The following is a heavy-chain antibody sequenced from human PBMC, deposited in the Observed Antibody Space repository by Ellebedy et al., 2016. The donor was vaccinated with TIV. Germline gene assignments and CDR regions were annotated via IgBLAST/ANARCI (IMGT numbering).Heavy chain of an antibody. CDR2: IGPAGDT. D-gene: IGHD6-6*01. J-gene: IGHJ4*02. CDR3: ARAGSSSARGVCVY. V-gene: IGHV3-13*01. Sequence: GESLKISCAASGFTFSSYDMHWVRQATGKGLEWVSVIGPAGDTYYPDSVKGRFTISRENAKNSLHLQMNSLRAGDTAVYYCARAGSSSARGVCVYWGQGTLVTVS. CDR1: GFTFSSYD.